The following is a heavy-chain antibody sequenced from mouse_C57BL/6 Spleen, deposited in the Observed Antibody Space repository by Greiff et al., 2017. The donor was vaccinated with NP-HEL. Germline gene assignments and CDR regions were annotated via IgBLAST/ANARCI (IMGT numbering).Heavy chain of an antibody. CDR2: IYTGDGDT. CDR3: AILYYDYDGFAY. CDR1: GYAFSSSW. J-gene: IGHJ3*01. D-gene: IGHD2-4*01. Sequence: VQLQQSGPELVKPGASVKISRKASGYAFSSSWMNWVKQRPGKGLEWIGRIYTGDGDTNYNGKFKGKATLTADKSSSTAYMQLSSLTLEDSAVYFCAILYYDYDGFAYWGQGTLVTVSA. V-gene: IGHV1-82*01.